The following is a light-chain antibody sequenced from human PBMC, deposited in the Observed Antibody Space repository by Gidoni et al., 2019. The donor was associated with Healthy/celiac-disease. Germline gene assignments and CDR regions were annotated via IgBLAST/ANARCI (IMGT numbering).Light chain of an antibody. CDR2: GAS. CDR3: QQYGSSPWT. CDR1: QSVSSSY. J-gene: IGKJ1*01. Sequence: EIVLTQSPGTLSLSPGERATLSCRASQSVSSSYLAWYQQKPGQAPRLLIDGASSRATGIPDRFSGSGSGTDFTLTISRLEPEDFAVYYCQQYGSSPWTFGQGPKLEIK. V-gene: IGKV3-20*01.